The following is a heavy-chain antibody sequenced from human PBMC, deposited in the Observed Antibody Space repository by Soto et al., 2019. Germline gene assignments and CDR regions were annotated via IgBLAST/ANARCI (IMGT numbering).Heavy chain of an antibody. V-gene: IGHV3-15*04. CDR2: VESKADGGTT. CDR3: STGRSSNYH. Sequence: EMQLVESGGGLVKPGGSLRLSCAASGFNFSNTWMTWVRQAPGKGLEWVGRVESKADGGTTDYAAPVEGRFTISRDDSKNTLFLQMDSLKTDDTAVYFCSTGRSSNYHWGQGTLVTVSS. D-gene: IGHD2-2*01. CDR1: GFNFSNTW. J-gene: IGHJ4*02.